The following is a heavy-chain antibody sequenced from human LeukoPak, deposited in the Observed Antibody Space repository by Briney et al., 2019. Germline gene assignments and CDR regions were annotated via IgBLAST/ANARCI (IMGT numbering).Heavy chain of an antibody. CDR2: IIPIFGTA. CDR1: GGTFSSYA. Sequence: SVKVSCKASGGTFSSYAISWVRQAPGQGLEWMGGIIPIFGTANYAQKFQGRVTITADKSTSTAYMELSSLRSEDTAVYYCAREEYLTYYYDSFGPYYMDVWGKGTTVTVSS. D-gene: IGHD3-22*01. V-gene: IGHV1-69*06. J-gene: IGHJ6*03. CDR3: AREEYLTYYYDSFGPYYMDV.